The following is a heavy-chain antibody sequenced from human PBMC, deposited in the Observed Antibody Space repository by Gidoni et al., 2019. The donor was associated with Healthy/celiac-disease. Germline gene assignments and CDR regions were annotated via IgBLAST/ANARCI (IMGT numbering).Heavy chain of an antibody. CDR1: GFTFSSYA. J-gene: IGHJ4*02. D-gene: IGHD5-12*01. CDR2: ISYDGSNK. CDR3: ARSPGYGNIDY. V-gene: IGHV3-30-3*01. Sequence: QVQLVESGGGVVQPGRSLSLSCAASGFTFSSYAMHWVRQAPGKGLEWVAVISYDGSNKYYADSVKGRFTISRDNSKNTLYLQMNSLRAEDTAVYYCARSPGYGNIDYWGQGTLVTVSS.